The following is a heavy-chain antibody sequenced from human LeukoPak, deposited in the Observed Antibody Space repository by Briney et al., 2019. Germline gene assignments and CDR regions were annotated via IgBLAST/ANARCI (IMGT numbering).Heavy chain of an antibody. Sequence: GGSLRLSCAASGFTFSSYEMNWVRQAPGKGLEWVSYISSSGSTIYYADSLKGRFTISRDNAKNSLYLQMNSLRAEDTAVYYCARNGAPVVTAITPYYYYMDVWGKGTTVTVSS. CDR1: GFTFSSYE. J-gene: IGHJ6*03. D-gene: IGHD2-21*02. CDR3: ARNGAPVVTAITPYYYYMDV. V-gene: IGHV3-48*03. CDR2: ISSSGSTI.